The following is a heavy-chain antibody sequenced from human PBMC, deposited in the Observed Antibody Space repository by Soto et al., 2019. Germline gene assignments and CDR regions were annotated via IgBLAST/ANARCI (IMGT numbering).Heavy chain of an antibody. CDR1: GGTFSIYS. CDR2: IIPIFGTA. CDR3: ARLHSSSWFLLDP. Sequence: ASVKLSCTASGGTFSIYSISWVRQAPGRGLEWMGGIIPIFGTANYAQKFQGRVTITADESTSTAYMELSSLRAEDTAVYYCARLHSSSWFLLDPWGQGTLVTVSS. V-gene: IGHV1-69*13. J-gene: IGHJ5*02. D-gene: IGHD6-13*01.